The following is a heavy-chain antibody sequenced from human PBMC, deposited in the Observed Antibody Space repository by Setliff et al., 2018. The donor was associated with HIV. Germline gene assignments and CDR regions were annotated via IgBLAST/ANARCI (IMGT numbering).Heavy chain of an antibody. CDR2: IKQDGSEI. CDR3: ANLWELGA. J-gene: IGHJ5*02. Sequence: GGSLRLSCAASGFTFSNYWMDWVRQAPGKGLEWMATIKQDGSEIYYMDSVNGRFTISRDNARTSLYLEMSSLRDEDTAVYLCANLWELGAWGQGTLVTVSS. CDR1: GFTFSNYW. D-gene: IGHD3-16*01. V-gene: IGHV3-7*03.